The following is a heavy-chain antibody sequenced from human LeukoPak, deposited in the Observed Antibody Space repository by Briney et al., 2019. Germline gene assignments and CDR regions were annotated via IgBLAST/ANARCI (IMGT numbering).Heavy chain of an antibody. J-gene: IGHJ4*02. D-gene: IGHD3-22*01. CDR3: AKESSMIVVVMPIY. CDR2: ISGSGGST. Sequence: PGGSPRLSCAASGFTFSSYAMSWVRQAPGKGLEWVSAISGSGGSTYYADSVKGRFTISRDNSKNTLYLQMNSLRAEDTAVYYGAKESSMIVVVMPIYWGQGTLVTVSS. V-gene: IGHV3-23*01. CDR1: GFTFSSYA.